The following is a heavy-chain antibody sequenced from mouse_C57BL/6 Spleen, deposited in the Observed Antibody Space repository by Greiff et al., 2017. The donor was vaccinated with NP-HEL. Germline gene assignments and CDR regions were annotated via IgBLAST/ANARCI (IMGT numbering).Heavy chain of an antibody. J-gene: IGHJ2*01. CDR2: ISDGGSYT. CDR1: GFTFSSYA. D-gene: IGHD2-4*01. CDR3: ARDGGLRLFDY. Sequence: EVKVVESGGGLVKPGGSLKLSCAASGFTFSSYAMSWVRQTPEKRLEWVATISDGGSYTYYPDNVKGRFTISRDNAKNNLYLQMSHLKSEDTAMYYCARDGGLRLFDYWGQGTTLTVSS. V-gene: IGHV5-4*01.